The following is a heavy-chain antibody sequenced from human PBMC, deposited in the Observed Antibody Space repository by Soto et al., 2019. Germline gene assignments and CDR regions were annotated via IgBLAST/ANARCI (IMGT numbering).Heavy chain of an antibody. CDR2: VYYTGNT. CDR1: GGSISSDY. D-gene: IGHD3-22*01. Sequence: PSETLSLTSTVAGGSISSDYWMWIRQPPGKGLEWIGYVYYTGNTEYNPSLKSRVTISVDTSKNQFSLKLSSVTAADTAVYYCARDWHYYDSSGYPRVYGMDVWGQGTTVTVSS. CDR3: ARDWHYYDSSGYPRVYGMDV. J-gene: IGHJ6*02. V-gene: IGHV4-59*01.